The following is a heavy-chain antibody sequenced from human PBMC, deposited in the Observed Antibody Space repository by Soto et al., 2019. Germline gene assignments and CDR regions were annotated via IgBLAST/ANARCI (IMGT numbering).Heavy chain of an antibody. Sequence: EVQLLESGGGLVQPGGSLRLSCAASGFTFSSYGMSWVRQAPGKGLEWVSAISGSGGSTYYADSVKGRFTISRDNSXTQLDLRLNSLRAEDLGVDYCAKSIAVGATPAFDYWGQGTLVTVSS. CDR2: ISGSGGST. CDR3: AKSIAVGATPAFDY. CDR1: GFTFSSYG. D-gene: IGHD1-26*01. V-gene: IGHV3-23*01. J-gene: IGHJ4*02.